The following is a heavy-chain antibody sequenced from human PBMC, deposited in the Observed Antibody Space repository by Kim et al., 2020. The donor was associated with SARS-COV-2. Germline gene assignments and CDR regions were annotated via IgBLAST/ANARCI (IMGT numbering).Heavy chain of an antibody. CDR3: ARESGGDYPYNWFDP. V-gene: IGHV4-31*03. Sequence: SETLSLTCTVSGGSISSGGYYWSWIRQHPGKGLEWIGYIYYSGSTYYNPSLKSRVTISVDTSKNQFSLKLSSVTAADTAVYYCARESGGDYPYNWFDPWGQGTLVTVSS. D-gene: IGHD4-17*01. J-gene: IGHJ5*02. CDR2: IYYSGST. CDR1: GGSISSGGYY.